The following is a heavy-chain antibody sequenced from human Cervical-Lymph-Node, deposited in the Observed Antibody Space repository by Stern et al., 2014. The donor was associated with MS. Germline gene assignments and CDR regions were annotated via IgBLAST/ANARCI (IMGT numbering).Heavy chain of an antibody. V-gene: IGHV1-46*01. D-gene: IGHD2-8*02. Sequence: VQLVESGAEVKKPGASVKVSCKASGYTFTNYYIHWVRQAPGQGLEWMGIINPSGAATTYAQKFQGRVTMTMDTSTSTVYMELSSLRSEDTAVYYCARLRSTGIYYYYGMDVWGQGTTVTVSS. J-gene: IGHJ6*02. CDR2: INPSGAAT. CDR1: GYTFTNYY. CDR3: ARLRSTGIYYYYGMDV.